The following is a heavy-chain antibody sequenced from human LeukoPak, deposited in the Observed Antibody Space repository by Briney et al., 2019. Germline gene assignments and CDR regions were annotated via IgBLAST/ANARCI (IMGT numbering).Heavy chain of an antibody. CDR3: AKDIVVSGYYGMDV. D-gene: IGHD2-21*01. CDR2: IRTNGGST. V-gene: IGHV3-23*01. CDR1: GISLSNYA. Sequence: GGSLRLSCVVSGISLSNYAMTWVRQAPGKGLEWVSSIRTNGGSTYYADSVKGRFTISRDNSKNRLYLQMNSLRAEDTAVYYCAKDIVVSGYYGMDVWGQGTTVTVSS. J-gene: IGHJ6*02.